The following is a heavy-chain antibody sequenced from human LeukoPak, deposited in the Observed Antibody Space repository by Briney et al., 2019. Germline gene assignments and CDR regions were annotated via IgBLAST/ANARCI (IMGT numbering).Heavy chain of an antibody. CDR2: IKQDGSEK. J-gene: IGHJ4*02. Sequence: GGSLRLSCAASGFTFSSYWMTWIRQAPGKGLEWVANIKQDGSEKYYVDSVEGRFTISRDKAKNSLYLQMNSLRAEDTAVYYCARDTGGGYSCYDCWGQGTLVTVSS. V-gene: IGHV3-7*01. D-gene: IGHD5-18*01. CDR1: GFTFSSYW. CDR3: ARDTGGGYSCYDC.